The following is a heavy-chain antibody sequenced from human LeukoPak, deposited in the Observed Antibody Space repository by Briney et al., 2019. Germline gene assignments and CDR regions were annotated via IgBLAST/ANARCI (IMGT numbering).Heavy chain of an antibody. J-gene: IGHJ4*02. D-gene: IGHD1-26*01. CDR1: GYTFTSYY. Sequence: GASVKVSCKASGYTFTSYYMHWVRQAPGQGLEWMGIINPSGGSTSYAQKFQGRVTMTRDMSTSTVYMELSSLRSEDTAVYYCARDPPGPASGSYTFGLDYWGQGTLVTVSS. CDR2: INPSGGST. V-gene: IGHV1-46*01. CDR3: ARDPPGPASGSYTFGLDY.